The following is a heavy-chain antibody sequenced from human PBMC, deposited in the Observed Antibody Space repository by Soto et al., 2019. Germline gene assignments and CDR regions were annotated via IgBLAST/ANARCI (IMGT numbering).Heavy chain of an antibody. J-gene: IGHJ6*02. Sequence: ASVKVSCKASGYTFTSYAMHWVRQAPGQRLEWMGWTNAGNGNTKYSQKFQGRVTITRDTSASTAYMELSSLRSEDTAVYYCASRCTSCYLASRGMDVWGQGTTVTVSS. V-gene: IGHV1-3*01. CDR1: GYTFTSYA. CDR3: ASRCTSCYLASRGMDV. D-gene: IGHD2-2*01. CDR2: TNAGNGNT.